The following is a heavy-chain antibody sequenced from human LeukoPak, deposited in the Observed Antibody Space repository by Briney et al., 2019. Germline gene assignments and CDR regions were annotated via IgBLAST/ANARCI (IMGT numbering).Heavy chain of an antibody. CDR1: GFTFSSYA. Sequence: PGGSLRLSCAASGFTFSSYAMHWVRQAPGKGLEWVAVISYDGSNKYYADSVKGRFTISRDNSKNTLYLQMNSLITEDTAVYYCASSTVTYLVGDDYWGQGTLVTVSS. V-gene: IGHV3-30-3*01. D-gene: IGHD4-17*01. CDR3: ASSTVTYLVGDDY. J-gene: IGHJ4*02. CDR2: ISYDGSNK.